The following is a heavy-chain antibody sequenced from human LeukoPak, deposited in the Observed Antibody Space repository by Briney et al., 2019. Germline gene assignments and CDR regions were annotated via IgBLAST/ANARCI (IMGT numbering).Heavy chain of an antibody. J-gene: IGHJ4*02. Sequence: GGSLRLSCAASGFTFSSYAMSWVRQAPGKGLEWVSAVSGSGGYTYYADSVEGRFTISRDNSKNTLYLQMNRLSAEDTAVYYCAKSPQVSTVTTYYFDSWGQGTLVTVSS. V-gene: IGHV3-23*01. D-gene: IGHD4-17*01. CDR2: VSGSGGYT. CDR1: GFTFSSYA. CDR3: AKSPQVSTVTTYYFDS.